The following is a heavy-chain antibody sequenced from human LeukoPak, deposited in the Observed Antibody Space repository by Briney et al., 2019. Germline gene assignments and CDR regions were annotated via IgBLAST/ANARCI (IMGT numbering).Heavy chain of an antibody. CDR1: GFSFSNYP. CDR3: AKEDFSDHTTGFGP. J-gene: IGHJ5*02. Sequence: GGSLRLSCAAFGFSFSNYPMSWVRQAPGKGLEWVSAITTGGGTYYAGSVKGRFSISRDNSKNTVYLQMNSLRVEDTAVYYCAKEDFSDHTTGFGPWGQGTLVTVSS. CDR2: ITTGGGT. V-gene: IGHV3-23*01. D-gene: IGHD1-1*01.